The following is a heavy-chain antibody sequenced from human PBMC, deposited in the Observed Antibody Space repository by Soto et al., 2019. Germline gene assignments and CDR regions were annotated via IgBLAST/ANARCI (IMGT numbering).Heavy chain of an antibody. CDR3: ARHARDDDGLDV. D-gene: IGHD2-8*01. CDR2: INYSGTT. J-gene: IGHJ6*02. CDR1: GGSISSGGHY. Sequence: QVQLQESGPGLVKPSQTLSLTCTVSGGSISSGGHYWSWIRQHPGKGLEWIGSINYSGTTYYNPSLKSRLTISVGTSKNQFYLKLNSVIAADTAVYYCARHARDDDGLDVWGQGTTVTVSS. V-gene: IGHV4-31*03.